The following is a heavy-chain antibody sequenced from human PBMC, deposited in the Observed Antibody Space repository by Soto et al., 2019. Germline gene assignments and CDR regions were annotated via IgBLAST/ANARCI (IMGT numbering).Heavy chain of an antibody. Sequence: PGGSLRLSCAASGFSFSSYSMNWVRQAPGKGLEWVSYISSSSSTKYYADSVKGRFTISRDNAKNSLYLQMNSLRAEDTAVYYCARTPTNLAARPSRFYYYYMDVWGTGTTVTVSS. V-gene: IGHV3-48*01. CDR3: ARTPTNLAARPSRFYYYYMDV. D-gene: IGHD6-6*01. CDR1: GFSFSSYS. CDR2: ISSSSSTK. J-gene: IGHJ6*03.